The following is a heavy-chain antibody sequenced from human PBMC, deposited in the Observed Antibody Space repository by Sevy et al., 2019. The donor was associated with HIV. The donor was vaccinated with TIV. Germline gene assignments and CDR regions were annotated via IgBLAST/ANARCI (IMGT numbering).Heavy chain of an antibody. CDR2: IDPSGST. CDR1: GYTFTTYY. CDR3: ARDRDLSGSYLEYYYYAMDV. J-gene: IGHJ6*02. V-gene: IGHV1-46*01. Sequence: ASVKVSCKASGYTFTTYYIHWVRQAPGRGLEWMGLIDPSGSTRYAQKFQGRVSVTGDTSTTTLYMELSSLTSEDTAVYYCARDRDLSGSYLEYYYYAMDVWGQGTTVTVSS. D-gene: IGHD1-26*01.